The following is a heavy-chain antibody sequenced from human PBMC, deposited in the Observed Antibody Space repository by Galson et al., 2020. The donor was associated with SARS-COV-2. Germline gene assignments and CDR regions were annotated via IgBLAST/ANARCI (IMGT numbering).Heavy chain of an antibody. CDR2: ISYHGSNK. J-gene: IGHJ6*02. Sequence: GGSLRLSCAASGFTFSSYGMHWVRQAPGKGLEWVAVISYHGSNKYYADSVKGRFTISRDNSKNTLYLQMNSLRAEDTAVYYCAKDRSGYSSGWYYSAYYYYGMDVWGQGTTVTVSS. CDR3: AKDRSGYSSGWYYSAYYYYGMDV. V-gene: IGHV3-30*18. CDR1: GFTFSSYG. D-gene: IGHD6-19*01.